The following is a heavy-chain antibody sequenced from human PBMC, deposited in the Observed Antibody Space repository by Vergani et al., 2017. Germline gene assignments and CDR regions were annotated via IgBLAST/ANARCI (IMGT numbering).Heavy chain of an antibody. CDR2: INPSGST. CDR3: ARTGGNTAMVNGIVD. J-gene: IGHJ4*02. CDR1: GGSFSGYY. D-gene: IGHD5-18*01. V-gene: IGHV4-34*01. Sequence: QVQLQQWGAGLLKPSETLSLTCAVYGGSFSGYYWSWIRQPPGKGLEWIGEINPSGSTNYNPSLKRRVTISVDTSKNQFSLKLSSVTAADTAVYYCARTGGNTAMVNGIVDWGQGTLVTVSS.